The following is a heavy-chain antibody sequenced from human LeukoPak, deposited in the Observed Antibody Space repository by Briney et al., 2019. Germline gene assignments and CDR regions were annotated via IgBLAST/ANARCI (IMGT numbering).Heavy chain of an antibody. D-gene: IGHD3-22*01. Sequence: PGGSLRLSCAASGFTFSSYWMSWVRQAPGKGLEWVANIKQDGSEKYYVDSVKGRFTISRDNAKNSLYLQMNSLRAEDTAVYYCARDVLLSGYYDSRWFDYWGQGTLVTVSS. CDR1: GFTFSSYW. V-gene: IGHV3-7*01. CDR3: ARDVLLSGYYDSRWFDY. CDR2: IKQDGSEK. J-gene: IGHJ4*02.